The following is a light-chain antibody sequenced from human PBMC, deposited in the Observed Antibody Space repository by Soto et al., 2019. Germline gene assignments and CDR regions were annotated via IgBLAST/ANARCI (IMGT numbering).Light chain of an antibody. CDR1: QSVSNNY. V-gene: IGKV3D-11*02. CDR2: GAS. J-gene: IGKJ5*01. Sequence: EIVLTQSPGTRPLSPGKRATLSSRASQSVSNNYLAWYQQKPGQPTRLIIYGASNRANGIPARFSGSGSGTDFILTLRSLEPEDFAVYYCQQRSNWHPITFGQGTRLEIK. CDR3: QQRSNWHPIT.